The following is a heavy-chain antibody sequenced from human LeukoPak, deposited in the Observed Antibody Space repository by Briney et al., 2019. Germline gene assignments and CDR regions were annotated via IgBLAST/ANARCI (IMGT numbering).Heavy chain of an antibody. CDR1: GGSISSGGYY. CDR2: IYYSGST. D-gene: IGHD3-22*01. CDR3: ARASENYYDSSGYLMWYFDL. J-gene: IGHJ2*01. V-gene: IGHV4-31*03. Sequence: SETPSLTCTVSGGSISSGGYYWSWIRPHPGKGPEWIGYIYYSGSTYYNPSLKSRVNISVDTSKNQFSLKLSSVTAADTAVYYCARASENYYDSSGYLMWYFDLWGRGTLVTVSS.